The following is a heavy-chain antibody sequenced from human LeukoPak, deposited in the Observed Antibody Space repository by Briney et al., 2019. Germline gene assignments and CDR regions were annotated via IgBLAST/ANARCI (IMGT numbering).Heavy chain of an antibody. CDR2: IYSSGST. Sequence: PSETLSLTCTVSGGSISSGSYYWSWIRQPAGEGLEWIGRIYSSGSTNYNPSLKSRVTISVDTSKNQFSLNLSSVTAADTAVYSCARDGGTGYFDYWGQGTLVTVSS. D-gene: IGHD3-16*01. CDR1: GGSISSGSYY. J-gene: IGHJ4*02. CDR3: ARDGGTGYFDY. V-gene: IGHV4-61*02.